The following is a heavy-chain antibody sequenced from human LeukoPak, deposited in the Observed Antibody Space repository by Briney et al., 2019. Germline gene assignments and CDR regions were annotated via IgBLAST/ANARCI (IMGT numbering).Heavy chain of an antibody. CDR2: MNPNSGNT. J-gene: IGHJ6*03. Sequence: ASVKVSCKASGYTFTTYVINWVRQTPGQGLEWMGWMNPNSGNTGYAHKFQGRVTITRNTSISTAYMELSSLGSEDTAVYYCARGRDSSTYYYYYMDVWGKGTTVTVSS. D-gene: IGHD3-22*01. CDR3: ARGRDSSTYYYYYMDV. V-gene: IGHV1-8*03. CDR1: GYTFTTYV.